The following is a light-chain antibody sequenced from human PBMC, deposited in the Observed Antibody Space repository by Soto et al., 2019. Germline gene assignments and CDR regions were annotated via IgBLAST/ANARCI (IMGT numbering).Light chain of an antibody. CDR2: DAS. CDR1: QDINKN. J-gene: IGKJ5*01. Sequence: DIQMTQSPSSLSASVGDRVTITCQASQDINKNLIWYQQKPGTAPKLLIYDASDLETGVPSRFSGSGSGTGFTFTISSLQPEYFATYYCQQYESLPLTFGQGTRLEIK. CDR3: QQYESLPLT. V-gene: IGKV1-33*01.